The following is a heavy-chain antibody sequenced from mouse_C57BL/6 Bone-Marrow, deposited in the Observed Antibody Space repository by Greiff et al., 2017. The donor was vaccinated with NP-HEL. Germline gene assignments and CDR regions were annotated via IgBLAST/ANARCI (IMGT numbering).Heavy chain of an antibody. CDR2: INPNYGTT. D-gene: IGHD1-1*01. J-gene: IGHJ2*01. CDR3: ARSLYYYGSWYFDY. V-gene: IGHV1-39*01. CDR1: GYSFTDYN. Sequence: EVHLVESGPELVKPGASVKISCKASGYSFTDYNMNWVKQSNGKSLEWIGVINPNYGTTSYNQKFKGKATLTVDQSSSTAYMQLNSLTSEDSAVYYCARSLYYYGSWYFDYWGQGTTLTVSS.